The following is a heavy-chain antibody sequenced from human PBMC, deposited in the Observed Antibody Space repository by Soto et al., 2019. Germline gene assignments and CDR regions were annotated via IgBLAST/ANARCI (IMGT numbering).Heavy chain of an antibody. J-gene: IGHJ6*02. CDR3: ARQPWGRAAAGTYYYYGMDV. V-gene: IGHV5-51*01. CDR2: IYPGDSDT. Sequence: PGESLKISCKGSGYSFTSYWIGWVRQMPGKGLEWMGIIYPGDSDTRYSPSFQGQVTISADKSISTAYLQWSSLKASDTAMYYCARQPWGRAAAGTYYYYGMDVWGQGTTVTVSS. CDR1: GYSFTSYW. D-gene: IGHD6-13*01.